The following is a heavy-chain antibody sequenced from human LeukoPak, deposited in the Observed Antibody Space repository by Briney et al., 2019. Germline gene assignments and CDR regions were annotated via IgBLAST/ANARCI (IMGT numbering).Heavy chain of an antibody. D-gene: IGHD3-10*01. V-gene: IGHV1-69*13. CDR3: ARDLRGAGDYFDY. Sequence: SVKVSCKASGGTFSSYAISWVRQAPGQGLEWMGGIIPIFGTANYAQKFQGRVTITADESTSTAYMELSSLRSEDTAVYYCARDLRGAGDYFDYWGQGTLVTVSS. J-gene: IGHJ4*02. CDR2: IIPIFGTA. CDR1: GGTFSSYA.